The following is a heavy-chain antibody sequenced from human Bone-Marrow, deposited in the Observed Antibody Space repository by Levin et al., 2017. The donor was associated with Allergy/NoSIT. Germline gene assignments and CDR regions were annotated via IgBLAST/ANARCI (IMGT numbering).Heavy chain of an antibody. CDR2: IYYSGST. J-gene: IGHJ4*02. Sequence: SETLSLTCKVSGGSISSDEKYWSWIRQPPGTGLEWIGYIYYSGSTYYNPSLKSRVTLSVDTSKNQFSLKVTSVTAADTAVYYCASNVYCGGDCYTDYWGKGTLVTVSS. V-gene: IGHV4-30-4*01. CDR1: GGSISSDEKY. D-gene: IGHD2-21*02. CDR3: ASNVYCGGDCYTDY.